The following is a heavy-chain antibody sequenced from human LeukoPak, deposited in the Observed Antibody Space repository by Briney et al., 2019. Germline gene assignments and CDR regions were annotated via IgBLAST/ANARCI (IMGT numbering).Heavy chain of an antibody. J-gene: IGHJ4*02. CDR3: ARLTRLSTSPDRYYMDY. CDR2: IYTSGGT. D-gene: IGHD6-6*01. V-gene: IGHV4-4*09. Sequence: SETLSLTCTVSGDSISSYYWSWIRQPPGKGLEWIGYIYTSGGTNYIPSLKGRVTISIDTSKNQFSLKLSSVTAADSAVYYCARLTRLSTSPDRYYMDYWGQGTLVTVSS. CDR1: GDSISSYY.